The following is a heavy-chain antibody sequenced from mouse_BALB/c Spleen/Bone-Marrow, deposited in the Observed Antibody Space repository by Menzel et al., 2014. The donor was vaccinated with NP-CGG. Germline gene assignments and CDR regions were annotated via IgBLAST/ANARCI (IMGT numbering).Heavy chain of an antibody. CDR1: GYTFTSYW. Sequence: QVQLQQSGAELARPGASVKLSCKASGYTFTSYWMQWVKQRPGQGLAWIGAIYPGDGDTRYTQKFKGKATLTADKSSSXAYMQLSSLASEDSAVYYCARSEGNYAMDYWGQGTSVTVSS. CDR2: IYPGDGDT. J-gene: IGHJ4*01. V-gene: IGHV1-87*01. CDR3: ARSEGNYAMDY.